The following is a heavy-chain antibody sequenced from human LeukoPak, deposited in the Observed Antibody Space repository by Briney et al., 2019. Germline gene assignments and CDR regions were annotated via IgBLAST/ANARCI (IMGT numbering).Heavy chain of an antibody. Sequence: PGRSLRLSCAASGFTFSNYGMHWVRQAPGKGLEWIGSIYHSGSTYYNPSLKSRVTISVDTSKNQFSLKLSSVTAADTAVYYCARVFLEWLSTNYFDYWGQGTLVTVSS. CDR2: IYHSGST. CDR3: ARVFLEWLSTNYFDY. D-gene: IGHD3-3*01. J-gene: IGHJ4*02. CDR1: GFTFSNYG. V-gene: IGHV4-38-2*01.